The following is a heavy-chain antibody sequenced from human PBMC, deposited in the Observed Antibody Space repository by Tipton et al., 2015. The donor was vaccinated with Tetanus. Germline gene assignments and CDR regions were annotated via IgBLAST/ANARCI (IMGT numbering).Heavy chain of an antibody. V-gene: IGHV4-34*01. CDR1: GGAFSGYL. J-gene: IGHJ4*02. CDR2: INQSGST. CDR3: ARAGFEGSSSSGYFDH. D-gene: IGHD2-2*01. Sequence: TLPLTCAVSGGAFSGYLWSWIRQSPGKGLEWIGEINQSGSTIYNPSLKSRVTIAVDTSKRQFSMTLTSATAADTAVYYCARAGFEGSSSSGYFDHWGLGVLVTVSS.